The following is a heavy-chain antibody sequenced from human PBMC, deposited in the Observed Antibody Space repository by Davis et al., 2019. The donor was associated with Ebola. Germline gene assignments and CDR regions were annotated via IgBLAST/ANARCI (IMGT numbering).Heavy chain of an antibody. V-gene: IGHV1-2*04. Sequence: SVPVSCLASRYTLTEHYMHWVRQPPGPGLEWMGWIHPNRGGTNYAQKFQGWVTMTRDTSISTAYMELSRLRSDDTAVYYCARELGSGSYNDGMDVWGQGTTVTVSS. CDR2: IHPNRGGT. CDR3: ARELGSGSYNDGMDV. CDR1: RYTLTEHY. J-gene: IGHJ6*02. D-gene: IGHD3-10*01.